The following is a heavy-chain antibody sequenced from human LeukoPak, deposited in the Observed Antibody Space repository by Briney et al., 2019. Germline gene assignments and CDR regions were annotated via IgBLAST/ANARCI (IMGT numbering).Heavy chain of an antibody. CDR1: GFTFSSYE. V-gene: IGHV3-48*03. CDR3: ARRIAAAGRSFDY. CDR2: ISSSGTTI. Sequence: GGSLTLSCPASGFTFSSYEMNWVRQAPGKGLEWVSYISSSGTTIYYADSVKGRFTISRDNAKNSLYLQMNSLRAEDTAVYYCARRIAAAGRSFDYWGQGTLVTVS. J-gene: IGHJ4*02. D-gene: IGHD6-13*01.